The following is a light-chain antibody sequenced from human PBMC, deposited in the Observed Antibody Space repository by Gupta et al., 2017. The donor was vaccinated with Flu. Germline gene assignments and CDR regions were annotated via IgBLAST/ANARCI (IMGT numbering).Light chain of an antibody. CDR3: QHDDSPSWT. CDR2: GAS. J-gene: IGKJ1*01. V-gene: IGKV3-20*01. Sequence: GTLLLSPGERDALSCRASQTIGSSYLAWYQQKPGQAPRLLIYGASSRATGIPDRFIGSGSGTEFTLTISRLEPEDFAMYFCQHDDSPSWTFGQGTKVEIE. CDR1: QTIGSSY.